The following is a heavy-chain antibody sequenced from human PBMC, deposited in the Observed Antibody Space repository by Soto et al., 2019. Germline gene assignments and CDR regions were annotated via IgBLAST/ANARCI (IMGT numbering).Heavy chain of an antibody. V-gene: IGHV4-39*01. D-gene: IGHD3-10*01. Sequence: QLQLQESGPGLVKPSETLSLTCTVSGDSFGTAVSYWGWIRHFPGKGLEYIGSIYYIGHTFYKPSINSRLTFSLATSKNQFSLKMSSVSAADTAFYYGARHSDYYYDSGSYGASFDPWGQGTMVTVSS. CDR3: ARHSDYYYDSGSYGASFDP. CDR2: IYYIGHT. J-gene: IGHJ5*02. CDR1: GDSFGTAVSY.